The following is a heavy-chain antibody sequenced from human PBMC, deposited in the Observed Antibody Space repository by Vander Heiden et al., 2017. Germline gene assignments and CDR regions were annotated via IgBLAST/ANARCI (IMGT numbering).Heavy chain of an antibody. CDR3: ATLPYFYDSSTYGSCDF. D-gene: IGHD3-22*01. V-gene: IGHV1-24*01. Sequence: QVQLVQSGAEVRKPGASVKVSCKVSGYILTELSMHWVRQAPGKGLEWMGGFDPDDGETIYAQNLQGRVTTTEDTSTNTAYMELSSLRSEDTAVYYCATLPYFYDSSTYGSCDFWGQGTLVTVSS. CDR1: GYILTELS. J-gene: IGHJ4*02. CDR2: FDPDDGET.